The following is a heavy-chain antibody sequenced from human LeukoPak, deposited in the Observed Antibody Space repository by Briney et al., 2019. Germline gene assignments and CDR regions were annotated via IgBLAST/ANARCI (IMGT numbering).Heavy chain of an antibody. Sequence: GASVKVSCKTSGYTFTSYGISWVRQAPGQGLEWVGWISTYNGHTNYAQKFQGRVTMTTDTSTSTAYMDLRSLRSDDTAVYYCAREGHTLYYFDFWGQGTLVTVSS. CDR2: ISTYNGHT. CDR3: AREGHTLYYFDF. J-gene: IGHJ4*02. V-gene: IGHV1-18*01. CDR1: GYTFTSYG.